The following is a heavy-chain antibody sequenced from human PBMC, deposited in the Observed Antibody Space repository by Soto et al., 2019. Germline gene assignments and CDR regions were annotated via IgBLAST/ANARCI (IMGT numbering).Heavy chain of an antibody. CDR2: ISGDSSHI. CDR1: GFVFDRYS. D-gene: IGHD6-19*01. CDR3: ARLTVTGAFDF. V-gene: IGHV3-21*01. J-gene: IGHJ4*02. Sequence: ESGGGLVKPGGSLRLSCTASGFVFDRYSMNWVRQAPGKGLEWVSSISGDSSHIYFADSLKGRFSISRDNAKNSLYLQMDSLRADDTAVYYCARLTVTGAFDFWGQGTLVTVSS.